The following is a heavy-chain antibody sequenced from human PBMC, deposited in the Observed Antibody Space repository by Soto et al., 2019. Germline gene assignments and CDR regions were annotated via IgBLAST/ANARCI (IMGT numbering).Heavy chain of an antibody. J-gene: IGHJ4*02. Sequence: SETLSLTCTVSGASISSYYWSWIRQPPGKGLEWIGYVYYSGSTKYNPSLQSRVTMSVDTSKNQFSLKLNSVTAADTAVYYCARDNRGKQDYWGQGTLVTVSS. CDR1: GASISSYY. CDR2: VYYSGST. V-gene: IGHV4-59*08. CDR3: ARDNRGKQDY. D-gene: IGHD2-15*01.